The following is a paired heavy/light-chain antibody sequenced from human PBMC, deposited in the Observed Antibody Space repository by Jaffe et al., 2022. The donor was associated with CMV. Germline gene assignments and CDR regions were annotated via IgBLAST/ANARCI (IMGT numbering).Light chain of an antibody. CDR1: ALAKKY. Sequence: SYELTQPPSVSVSPGQTATITCSGDALAKKYAYWYQQKSGQAPVLVIFEDSKRPSGIPERFSGSNSGTMATLTISGAQVEDEADYYCYSTDSTANRGLFGGGTKLTVL. CDR2: EDS. V-gene: IGLV3-10*01. CDR3: YSTDSTANRGL. J-gene: IGLJ2*01.
Heavy chain of an antibody. CDR2: ISWSNGRI. CDR1: GFTFDDYA. D-gene: IGHD3-22*01. Sequence: EVQLVESGGGLVQPGRSLRLACAASGFTFDDYAMHWVRQAPGKGLEWVSGISWSNGRIGYADSVKGRFTISRDNAKNSLYLQMTSLRAEDTAFYYCAKDMGDSSGYSREYYYGLDVWGQGTMVTVSS. CDR3: AKDMGDSSGYSREYYYGLDV. V-gene: IGHV3-9*01. J-gene: IGHJ6*02.